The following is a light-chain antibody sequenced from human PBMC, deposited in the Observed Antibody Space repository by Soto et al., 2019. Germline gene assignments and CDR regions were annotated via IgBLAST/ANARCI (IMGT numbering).Light chain of an antibody. CDR1: QSVSSN. CDR3: QQYNNCPPT. CDR2: GAS. V-gene: IGKV3-15*01. Sequence: EIVMTQSPATLSVSPGERATLSCRATQSVSSNLAWYQQKPGQAPRLLIYGASTWATGIPARFSGSRSGTEFTLTISSLQSEDFVVYYCQQYNNCPPTFGQGTRLEIK. J-gene: IGKJ5*01.